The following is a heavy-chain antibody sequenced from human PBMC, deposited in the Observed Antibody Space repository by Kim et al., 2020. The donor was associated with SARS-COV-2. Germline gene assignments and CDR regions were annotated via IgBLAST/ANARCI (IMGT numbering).Heavy chain of an antibody. D-gene: IGHD6-13*01. J-gene: IGHJ1*01. V-gene: IGHV4-31*02. Sequence: YHPSLKSRVTISVDTSKNQFSLKLSSVTAADTAVYYCARAIAAAGTYFQHWGQGTLVTVSS. CDR3: ARAIAAAGTYFQH.